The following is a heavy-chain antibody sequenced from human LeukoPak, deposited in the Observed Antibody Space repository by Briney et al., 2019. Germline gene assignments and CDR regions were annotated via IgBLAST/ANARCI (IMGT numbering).Heavy chain of an antibody. D-gene: IGHD4-17*01. Sequence: ASVKVSCKVSGYTLTELSMHWVRQAPGKGLEWMGGFDPEDGETICAQKFQGRVTMTEDTSTDTAYMELSSLRSEDTAVYYCATDWGIHSPVTTGPLRYWGQGTLVTVSS. CDR1: GYTLTELS. CDR3: ATDWGIHSPVTTGPLRY. V-gene: IGHV1-24*01. J-gene: IGHJ4*02. CDR2: FDPEDGET.